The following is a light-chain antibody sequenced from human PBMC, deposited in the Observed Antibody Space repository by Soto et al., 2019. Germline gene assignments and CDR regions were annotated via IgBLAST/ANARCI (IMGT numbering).Light chain of an antibody. V-gene: IGLV1-51*01. J-gene: IGLJ1*01. CDR3: GSWDSSPSAYV. CDR1: SSNIGGNS. CDR2: DDN. Sequence: QSVLTQPPSLSAAPGQKVTISLSGSSSNIGGNSVSWYQQLPGTAPKLLIYDDNKRPSGIPDRLSGSKSGTSATLGITGFQTGDEADYYCGSWDSSPSAYVFATGPEATVL.